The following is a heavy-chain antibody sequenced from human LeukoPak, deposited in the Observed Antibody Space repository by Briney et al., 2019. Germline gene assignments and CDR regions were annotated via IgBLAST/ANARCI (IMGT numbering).Heavy chain of an antibody. D-gene: IGHD3-10*01. J-gene: IGHJ4*02. CDR2: TTYDGSDK. CDR3: AKDRANAWSSDY. V-gene: IGHV3-30*02. Sequence: PGGSLRLSCAASGFTFSDYTMNWVRQAPGKGLAWVAFTTYDGSDKYYADSVKGRFTISRDNSKNTLYLQMNSLRAEDTAVYYCAKDRANAWSSDYWGQGTLVTVSS. CDR1: GFTFSDYT.